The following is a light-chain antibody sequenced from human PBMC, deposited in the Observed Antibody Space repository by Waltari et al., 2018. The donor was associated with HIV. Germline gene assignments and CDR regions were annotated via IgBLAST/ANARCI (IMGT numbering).Light chain of an antibody. CDR2: DVR. J-gene: IGLJ3*02. Sequence: QSALTPPASVSGSPGPSITISCTGTSSAIVGYNYVSWYQQHPGNAPKLMIYDVRKRRAGVSNRFSGSKSGNTAALTISGRQAEDETDYYCCSYAGSRTWVFGGGTKLTVL. CDR3: CSYAGSRTWV. CDR1: SSAIVGYNY. V-gene: IGLV2-23*02.